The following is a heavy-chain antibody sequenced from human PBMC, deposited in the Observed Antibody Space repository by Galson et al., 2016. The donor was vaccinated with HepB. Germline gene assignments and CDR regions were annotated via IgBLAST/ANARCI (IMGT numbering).Heavy chain of an antibody. CDR2: IYSGGST. CDR3: ARRPGN. V-gene: IGHV3-53*01. D-gene: IGHD6-13*01. CDR1: GFSVSSNY. J-gene: IGHJ4*02. Sequence: LRLSCAASGFSVSSNYMSWVRQAPGRGLEWVSCIYSGGSTHYADSVKGRFTISRDRAKNTLYLQMNSLRAEDTAVYYCARRPGNWGQGTLVTVSS.